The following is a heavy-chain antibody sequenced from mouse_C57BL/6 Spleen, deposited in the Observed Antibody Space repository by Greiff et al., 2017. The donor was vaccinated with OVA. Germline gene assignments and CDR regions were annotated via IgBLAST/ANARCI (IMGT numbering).Heavy chain of an antibody. CDR2: FHPYNDDT. J-gene: IGHJ3*01. D-gene: IGHD2-4*01. V-gene: IGHV1-47*01. Sequence: VQLVESGAELVKPGASVKMSCKASGYTFTTYPIEWMKQNHGKSLEWIGNFHPYNDDTKYNEKFKGKATLTVEKSSSTVYLELSRLTSDDSAVYYCARPGDYDGAWFAYWGQGTLVTVSA. CDR1: GYTFTTYP. CDR3: ARPGDYDGAWFAY.